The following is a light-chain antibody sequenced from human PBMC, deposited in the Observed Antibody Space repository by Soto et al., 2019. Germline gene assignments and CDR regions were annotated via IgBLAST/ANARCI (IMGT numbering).Light chain of an antibody. Sequence: EVVLTQSPGTLSLSPGGRASLFCRASQTVSPYLAWYQQKPGQAPRLLIYGASSRATGIPDRFSGSGSGTDFTLTISSLEPEDSAVYYCQQRSDWPPSLTFGGGTKVDIK. J-gene: IGKJ4*01. CDR3: QQRSDWPPSLT. CDR2: GAS. V-gene: IGKV3-11*01. CDR1: QTVSPY.